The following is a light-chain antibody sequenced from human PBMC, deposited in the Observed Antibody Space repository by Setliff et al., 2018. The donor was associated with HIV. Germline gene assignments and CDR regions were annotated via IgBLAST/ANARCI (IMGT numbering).Light chain of an antibody. CDR1: NIESKS. J-gene: IGLJ2*01. V-gene: IGLV3-21*04. CDR2: YDS. CDR3: QVWDSSSDVV. Sequence: SYELTQPPSVSVAPGQTARITCGGNNIESKSVHWYQQKPGQAPVLVIYYDSDRPSGIPERFSGSNSGNTATLTISRVEAGDEADYYCQVWDSSSDVVFGGGTQLTVL.